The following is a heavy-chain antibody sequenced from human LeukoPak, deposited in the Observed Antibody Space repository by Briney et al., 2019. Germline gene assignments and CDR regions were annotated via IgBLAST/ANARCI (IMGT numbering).Heavy chain of an antibody. CDR2: INHSGST. J-gene: IGHJ4*02. Sequence: PSETLSLTCAVYGGSFSGYYWSWIRQPPGKGLEWIGEINHSGSTNYNPSLKSRITISVDTSKNQFSLKLSSVTAADMAVYYCARGTYYYDNSGYSRRPVIDYWGQGTLVTVSS. CDR3: ARGTYYYDNSGYSRRPVIDY. D-gene: IGHD3-22*01. CDR1: GGSFSGYY. V-gene: IGHV4-34*01.